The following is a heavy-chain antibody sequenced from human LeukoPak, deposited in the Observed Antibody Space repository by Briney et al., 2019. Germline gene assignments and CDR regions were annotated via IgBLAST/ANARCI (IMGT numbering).Heavy chain of an antibody. Sequence: GGSLRLSCAASGFTFSSYAMHWVRQAPGKGLEWVAAISYDGSNKYYADSVKGRFTISRDNSKNTLYLQMNSLRAEDTAVYYCAREQAYCGGDCYSGYFDYWGQGTLVTVSS. D-gene: IGHD2-21*02. V-gene: IGHV3-30-3*01. CDR1: GFTFSSYA. CDR2: ISYDGSNK. CDR3: AREQAYCGGDCYSGYFDY. J-gene: IGHJ4*02.